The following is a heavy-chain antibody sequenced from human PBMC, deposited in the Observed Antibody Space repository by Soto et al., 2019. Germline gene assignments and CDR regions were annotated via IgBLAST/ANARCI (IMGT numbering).Heavy chain of an antibody. CDR1: GGTISSYY. CDR3: ARHRTAGIAIFGGGPYYYYYMDV. V-gene: IGHV4-59*08. Sequence: SETLTITCTGSGGTISSYYWSWIRQPPGKGLEWMGYIYSSGSTNYNPSLKSRLTISVDTSKNPFSLKLSSVTAAATAVYYCARHRTAGIAIFGGGPYYYYYMDVWGKGTTVTVSS. CDR2: IYSSGST. D-gene: IGHD3-3*01. J-gene: IGHJ6*03.